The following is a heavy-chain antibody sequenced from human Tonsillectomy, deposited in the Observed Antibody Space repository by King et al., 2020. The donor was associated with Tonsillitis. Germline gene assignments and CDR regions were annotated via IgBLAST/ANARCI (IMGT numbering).Heavy chain of an antibody. CDR1: GGSFSAYY. D-gene: IGHD5-24*01. J-gene: IGHJ6*03. CDR3: ARFPPETYYYYVDV. Sequence: VQLPQWGAGLLKPSETLSLTCAVYGGSFSAYYWSWIRQSPGKGLEWIGEINHAGSTNYNPSLKSRVTISVDTSKNQFSLNLSSVTAADTAVYYCARFPPETYYYYVDVWGRGTSVTVSS. V-gene: IGHV4-34*01. CDR2: INHAGST.